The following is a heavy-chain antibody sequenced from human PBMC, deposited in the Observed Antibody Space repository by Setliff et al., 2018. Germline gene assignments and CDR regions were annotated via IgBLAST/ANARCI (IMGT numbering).Heavy chain of an antibody. D-gene: IGHD6-19*01. V-gene: IGHV3-48*01. J-gene: IGHJ4*02. CDR3: AKGIAVAGADY. Sequence: PGESLKISCAASGFTFSSYSMNWVRQAPGKGLEWVSYISSSSSTIYYADSVKGRFTISRDNAKNSLYLQMNSLRAEDTAVYYCAKGIAVAGADYWGQGTLVTVS. CDR2: ISSSSSTI. CDR1: GFTFSSYS.